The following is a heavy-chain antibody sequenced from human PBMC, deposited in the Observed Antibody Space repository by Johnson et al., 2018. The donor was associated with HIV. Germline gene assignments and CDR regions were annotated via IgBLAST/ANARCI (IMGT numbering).Heavy chain of an antibody. CDR3: AREGWGGENSDHYAFDI. D-gene: IGHD3-16*01. CDR1: GFTFSNAW. V-gene: IGHV3-15*01. CDR2: IRSKTDGETT. J-gene: IGHJ3*02. Sequence: VQLVESGGGLVKPGGSLRLSCAATGFTFSNAWMSWVRQVPGKGLEWVGRIRSKTDGETTDYAAPVDGRFTISRDDSKNTLYLQMNSLRAEDTAVYYWAREGWGGENSDHYAFDIWGQGTMVIVS.